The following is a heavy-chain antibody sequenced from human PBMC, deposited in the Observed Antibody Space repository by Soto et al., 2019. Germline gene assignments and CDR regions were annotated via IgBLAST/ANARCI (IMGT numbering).Heavy chain of an antibody. CDR3: ARGLKWLRPAGIDY. D-gene: IGHD5-12*01. V-gene: IGHV4-34*01. J-gene: IGHJ4*02. CDR2: INHSGST. Sequence: SETLSLTCAVYGGSFSGYYWSWIRQPPGKGLEWIGEINHSGSTNYNPSLKSRVTISVDTSKNQFSLKLSSVTAADTAVYYCARGLKWLRPAGIDYWGQGTLVTVSS. CDR1: GGSFSGYY.